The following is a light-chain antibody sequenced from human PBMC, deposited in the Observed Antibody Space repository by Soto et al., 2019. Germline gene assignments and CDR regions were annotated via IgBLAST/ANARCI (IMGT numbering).Light chain of an antibody. Sequence: QSVLTQPPSVSGAPGQRVTISCTGNRSNIGAGYDVHWYQQLPGTAPKLLIYGNSNRPSGVPDRFSGSKSGTSASLAITGLRAEDEADYYCQSYDSSLSGWVFGGGTKLTVL. CDR2: GNS. CDR1: RSNIGAGYD. V-gene: IGLV1-40*01. J-gene: IGLJ3*02. CDR3: QSYDSSLSGWV.